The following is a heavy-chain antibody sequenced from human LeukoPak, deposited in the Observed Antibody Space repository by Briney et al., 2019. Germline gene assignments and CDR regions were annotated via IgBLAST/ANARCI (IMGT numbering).Heavy chain of an antibody. D-gene: IGHD3-10*01. Sequence: GGSLRLSCAASGFTFSSYGMHWVRQAPGKGLEWVAVISYDGSNKYYADSVKGRFTISRDDANNTLSLQMNSLRAEDTAVYYCARGSHAFDVWGQGTMVTVSS. V-gene: IGHV3-30*03. CDR3: ARGSHAFDV. CDR1: GFTFSSYG. CDR2: ISYDGSNK. J-gene: IGHJ3*01.